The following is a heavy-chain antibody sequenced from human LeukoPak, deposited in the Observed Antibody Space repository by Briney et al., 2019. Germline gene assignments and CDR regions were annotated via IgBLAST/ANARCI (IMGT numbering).Heavy chain of an antibody. CDR1: GFTFSSYW. CDR2: INQDVSAK. D-gene: IGHD2-2*02. Sequence: GGSLRLSCAASGFTFSSYWMSWVRQAPGKGLEWVANINQDVSAKYYVDSVKGRFAISRDNAQSSLYLEMNSLRAEDTAVYYCARDHRYKKPSLAYRRFDLWGPGTLVTVSS. CDR3: ARDHRYKKPSLAYRRFDL. J-gene: IGHJ5*02. V-gene: IGHV3-7*01.